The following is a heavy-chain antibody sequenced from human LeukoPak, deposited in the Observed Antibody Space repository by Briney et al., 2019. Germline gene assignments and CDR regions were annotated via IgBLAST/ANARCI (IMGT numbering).Heavy chain of an antibody. J-gene: IGHJ3*02. CDR2: ITAYNGNR. Sequence: GASVKVSCKTSGYSFITYGISWVRQAPGQGLEWMGWITAYNGNRRYAQKVQDRVTMTTDTSTSTPYMGLRSLRADDTAVYYCARVKYDIVTGYYIPHAFDIWGQGTMVTVSS. CDR1: GYSFITYG. V-gene: IGHV1-18*01. D-gene: IGHD3-9*01. CDR3: ARVKYDIVTGYYIPHAFDI.